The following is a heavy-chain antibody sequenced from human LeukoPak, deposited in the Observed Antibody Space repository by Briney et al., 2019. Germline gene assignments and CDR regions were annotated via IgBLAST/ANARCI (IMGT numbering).Heavy chain of an antibody. V-gene: IGHV4-4*02. Sequence: SETLSLTCAVSGGSISSSNWWSWVRQPPGKGLEWIGEIYHSGSTKYNPSLKSRVTISVDTSKNQFSLKLSSVTAADTAVYYCARYKAGFWSGYYGYWGQGTLVTVSS. CDR1: GGSISSSNW. CDR3: ARYKAGFWSGYYGY. D-gene: IGHD3-3*01. CDR2: IYHSGST. J-gene: IGHJ4*02.